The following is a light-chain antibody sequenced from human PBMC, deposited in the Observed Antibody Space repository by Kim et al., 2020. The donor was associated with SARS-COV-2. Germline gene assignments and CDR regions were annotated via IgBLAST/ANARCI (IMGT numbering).Light chain of an antibody. V-gene: IGLV1-40*01. CDR1: SSNIGAGYD. CDR3: QSYDSSLSGYV. J-gene: IGLJ1*01. CDR2: GNS. Sequence: RVTISGTGSSSNIGAGYDVHWYQQLPETAPKLLIYGNSSRPSGVPDRFSGSKSGTSASLAITGLQAEDEADYYCQSYDSSLSGYVFGTGTKVTVL.